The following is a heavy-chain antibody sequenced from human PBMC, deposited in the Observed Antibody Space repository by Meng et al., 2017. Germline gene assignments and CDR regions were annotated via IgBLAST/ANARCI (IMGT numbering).Heavy chain of an antibody. CDR2: IYYSGST. Sequence: SETLSLTCTVSGGSISSYYWSWIRQPPGKGLEWIGYIYYSGSTNYNPSLKSRVTISVDTSKNQFSLKLSSVTAADTAVYYCARGGLWFGEISSYYYYGMDVWDQGTTVTVSS. CDR1: GGSISSYY. V-gene: IGHV4-59*01. D-gene: IGHD3-10*01. CDR3: ARGGLWFGEISSYYYYGMDV. J-gene: IGHJ6*02.